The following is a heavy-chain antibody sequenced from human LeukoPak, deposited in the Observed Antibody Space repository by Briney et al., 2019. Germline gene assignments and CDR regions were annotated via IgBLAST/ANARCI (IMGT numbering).Heavy chain of an antibody. D-gene: IGHD2-2*01. CDR3: AKDSTSDYYYYGMDV. CDR1: GFTFSSYG. CDR2: ISYDGSNK. V-gene: IGHV3-30*18. J-gene: IGHJ6*02. Sequence: GGSLRLSCAASGFTFSSYGMHWVRQAPGKGLEWVAVISYDGSNKYYADSVKGRFTISRDNSKNTLCLQMNSLRAEDTAVYYCAKDSTSDYYYYGMDVWGQGTTVTVSS.